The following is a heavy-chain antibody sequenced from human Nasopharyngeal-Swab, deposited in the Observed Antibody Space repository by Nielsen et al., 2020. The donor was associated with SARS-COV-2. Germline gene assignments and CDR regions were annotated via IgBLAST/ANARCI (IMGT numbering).Heavy chain of an antibody. CDR3: ARGRYSSGWYILYNWFDP. J-gene: IGHJ5*02. CDR1: GGSFSGYY. Sequence: SETLSLTCTVSGGSFSGYYWSWIRQPPGKGLEWIGEINHSGSTNYNPSLKSRVTISVDTSKNQFSLKLSSVTAADTAVYYCARGRYSSGWYILYNWFDPWGQGTLVTVSS. V-gene: IGHV4-34*01. CDR2: INHSGST. D-gene: IGHD6-19*01.